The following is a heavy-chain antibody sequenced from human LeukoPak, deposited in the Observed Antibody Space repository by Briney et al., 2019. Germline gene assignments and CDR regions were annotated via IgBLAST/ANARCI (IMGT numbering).Heavy chain of an antibody. Sequence: ASVKVSCKASGYTFTGYYMHWVRQAPGQGLEWMGWINPNSGGTNYAQKFQGRVTMTRDTSISTAYMELSRLRSDDTAVYYCARDTHSSSSNWFDPWGQGTLVTVSS. J-gene: IGHJ5*02. V-gene: IGHV1-2*02. CDR2: INPNSGGT. CDR3: ARDTHSSSSNWFDP. CDR1: GYTFTGYY. D-gene: IGHD6-13*01.